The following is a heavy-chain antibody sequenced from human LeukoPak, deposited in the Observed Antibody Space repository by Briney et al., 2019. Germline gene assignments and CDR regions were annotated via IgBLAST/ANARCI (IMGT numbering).Heavy chain of an antibody. CDR2: IYHSGST. V-gene: IGHV4-39*01. Sequence: SETLSLTCTVSGGSISSSSYYWGWIRQPPGKGLEWIGSIYHSGSTYNNPSLKSRVTISVDTSKNQFSLKLSSVTAADTAVYYCARHLNYDILTGYYAYYYYYYYMDVWGKGTTVTISS. D-gene: IGHD3-9*01. CDR3: ARHLNYDILTGYYAYYYYYYYMDV. CDR1: GGSISSSSYY. J-gene: IGHJ6*03.